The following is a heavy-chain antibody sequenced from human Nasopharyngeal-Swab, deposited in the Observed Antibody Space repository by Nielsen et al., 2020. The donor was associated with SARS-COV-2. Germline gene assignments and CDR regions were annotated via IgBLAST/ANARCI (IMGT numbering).Heavy chain of an antibody. V-gene: IGHV1-2*04. CDR2: INPNSGGT. CDR1: GYTFTGYY. CDR3: ARGGIAAAGSFDY. J-gene: IGHJ4*02. D-gene: IGHD6-13*01. Sequence: ASVNVSCKASGYTFTGYYMHWVRQAPGQGLEWMGWINPNSGGTNYAQKFQGWVTMTRDTSISTAYMELSRLRSDDTAVYYCARGGIAAAGSFDYWGQGTLVTVSS.